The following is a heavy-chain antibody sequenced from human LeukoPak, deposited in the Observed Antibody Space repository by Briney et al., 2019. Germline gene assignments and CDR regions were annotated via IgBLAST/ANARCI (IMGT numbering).Heavy chain of an antibody. CDR2: ISSSSSYI. D-gene: IGHD3-22*01. CDR3: ARDLGYYYDSSGYYYTD. CDR1: GFTFSSYS. J-gene: IGHJ4*02. V-gene: IGHV3-21*01. Sequence: PGGSLRLSCAAFGFTFSSYSMNWVRQAPGKGLEWVSSISSSSSYIYYADSVKGRFTISRDNAKNSLYLQMNSLRAEDTAVYYCARDLGYYYDSSGYYYTDWGQGTLVTVSS.